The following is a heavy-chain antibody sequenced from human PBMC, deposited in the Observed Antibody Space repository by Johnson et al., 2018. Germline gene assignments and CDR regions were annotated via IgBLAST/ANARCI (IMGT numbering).Heavy chain of an antibody. V-gene: IGHV3-30*18. CDR3: AKADGSGNYMDF. Sequence: QVQLVESGGGVVQPGRSLRLSCVASGFPFSRYCMHWVRQAPGQGLAWVAVISFDGSQRYYADSVKGRFTISRDNSQNTLFVRMNSLRTEDTALYHCAKADGSGNYMDFWGKGTTVTVSS. CDR1: GFPFSRYC. J-gene: IGHJ6*03. CDR2: ISFDGSQR. D-gene: IGHD3-10*01.